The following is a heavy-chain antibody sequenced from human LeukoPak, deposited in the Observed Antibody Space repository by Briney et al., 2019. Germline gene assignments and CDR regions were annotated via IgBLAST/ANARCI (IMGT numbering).Heavy chain of an antibody. J-gene: IGHJ4*02. V-gene: IGHV3-23*01. Sequence: PGRSLRLSCAASGFTFSSYAMSWVRQAPGKGLEWVSGISTSGGATSYTDSVKGRFTISRDNPRNTLYMQMNSLRAEDTAVYYCAIMHRYYDGSGYWVQWGQGTLVTVSS. CDR1: GFTFSSYA. CDR3: AIMHRYYDGSGYWVQ. CDR2: ISTSGGAT. D-gene: IGHD3-22*01.